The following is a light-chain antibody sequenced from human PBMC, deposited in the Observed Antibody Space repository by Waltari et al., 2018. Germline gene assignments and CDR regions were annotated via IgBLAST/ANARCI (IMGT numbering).Light chain of an antibody. J-gene: IGLJ3*02. V-gene: IGLV2-8*01. Sequence: QSALTQPPSASGSPGQSVTISCTGTSSDVGGYNYVSWYQQHPGKAPKLMIYEVSKRPSGGPDRFSGSKSGNTASLTVSGLQAEDEADYYGSSYAGSWVFGGGTKLTVL. CDR3: SSYAGSWV. CDR2: EVS. CDR1: SSDVGGYNY.